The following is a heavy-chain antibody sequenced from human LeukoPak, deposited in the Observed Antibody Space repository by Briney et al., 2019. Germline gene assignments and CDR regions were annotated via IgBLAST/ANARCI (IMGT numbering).Heavy chain of an antibody. D-gene: IGHD6-13*01. J-gene: IGHJ5*02. CDR3: ARDRGYPNWFDP. CDR1: GFTFSSYA. Sequence: GGSPRLSCAASGFTFSSYAMHWVRQAPGKGLEWVAVISYDGSNKYYADSVKGRFTISRDISKNTLYLQMNSLRAEDTAVYYCARDRGYPNWFDPWGQGTLVTVSS. V-gene: IGHV3-30-3*01. CDR2: ISYDGSNK.